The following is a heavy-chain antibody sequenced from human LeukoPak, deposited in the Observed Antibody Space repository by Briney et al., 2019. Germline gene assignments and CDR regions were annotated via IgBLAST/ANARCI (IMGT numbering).Heavy chain of an antibody. CDR2: IKQDGSEK. V-gene: IGHV3-7*01. CDR3: ARVEYDFWSGLDPRGAPDY. CDR1: GFTFSSYW. D-gene: IGHD3-3*01. J-gene: IGHJ4*02. Sequence: GGSLRLSCAASGFTFSSYWMSWVRQAPGKGLGWVANIKQDGSEKYYVDSVKGRFTISRDNAKNSLYLQMNSLRAEDTAVYYCARVEYDFWSGLDPRGAPDYWGQGTLVTVSS.